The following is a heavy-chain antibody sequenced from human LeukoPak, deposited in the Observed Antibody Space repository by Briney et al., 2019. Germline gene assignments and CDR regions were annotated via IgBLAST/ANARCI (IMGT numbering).Heavy chain of an antibody. V-gene: IGHV1-24*01. Sequence: ASVKVSCKVSGYTLTELSMHWVRQAPGKGLEWMGGFDPEDGETIYAQKFQGRVTMTEDTSTDTAYMELSSLRSEDTAVYYCATERVVPAATFYYYYGMDVWGQGTTVTVSS. J-gene: IGHJ6*02. CDR3: ATERVVPAATFYYYYGMDV. CDR1: GYTLTELS. D-gene: IGHD2-2*01. CDR2: FDPEDGET.